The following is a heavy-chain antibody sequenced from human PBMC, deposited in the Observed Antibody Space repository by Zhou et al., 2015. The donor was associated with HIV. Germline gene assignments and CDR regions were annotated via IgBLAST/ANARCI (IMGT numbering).Heavy chain of an antibody. V-gene: IGHV1-69*02. CDR1: GGTFSSYT. CDR2: IIPILGIA. D-gene: IGHD3-22*01. J-gene: IGHJ5*02. Sequence: QVQLVQSGAEVKKPGSSVKVSCKASGGTFSSYTISWVRQAPGQGLEWMGRIIPILGIANYAQKFQGRVTITADKSTSTAYMELSSLRSEDTAVYYCARAGSPWRYDSSFDPWGQGTLVTVSS. CDR3: ARAGSPWRYDSSFDP.